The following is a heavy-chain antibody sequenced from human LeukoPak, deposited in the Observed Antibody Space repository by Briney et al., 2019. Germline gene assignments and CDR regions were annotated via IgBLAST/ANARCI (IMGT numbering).Heavy chain of an antibody. Sequence: GGSLRLSCAASGFTFDDYGMSWVRQAPGKGLEWVSAFSGSGGNTYYADSVKGRFTISRDNSKNTLYLQMNTLRAEDTAVYYCAKTASSHFDYWGQGTLVTVSS. CDR2: FSGSGGNT. CDR3: AKTASSHFDY. V-gene: IGHV3-23*01. J-gene: IGHJ4*02. CDR1: GFTFDDYG. D-gene: IGHD1-26*01.